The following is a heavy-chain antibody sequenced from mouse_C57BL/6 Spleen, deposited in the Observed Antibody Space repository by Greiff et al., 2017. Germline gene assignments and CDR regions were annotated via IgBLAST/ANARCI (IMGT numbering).Heavy chain of an antibody. CDR3: AREELGRRYFDV. CDR1: GYAFSSYW. D-gene: IGHD4-1*01. Sequence: QVQLQQSGAELVKPGASVKISCKASGYAFSSYWMNWVKQRPGKGLEWIGQIYPGDGDTNYNGKFKGKATLTADKSSSTAYMQLSSLTSEDSAVYCCAREELGRRYFDVWGTGTTVTVSS. CDR2: IYPGDGDT. J-gene: IGHJ1*03. V-gene: IGHV1-80*01.